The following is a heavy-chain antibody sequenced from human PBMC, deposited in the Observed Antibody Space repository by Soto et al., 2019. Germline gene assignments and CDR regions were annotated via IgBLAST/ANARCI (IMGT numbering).Heavy chain of an antibody. CDR1: GFTFSSYA. CDR3: ARRHLYSGSYHDAFDI. CDR2: ISGSGGST. D-gene: IGHD1-26*01. V-gene: IGHV3-23*01. Sequence: GGSLRLSCAASGFTFSSYAMSWVRQAPGKGLEWVSAISGSGGSTYYADSVKGRFTISRDNSKNTLYLQMNGLRAEDTAVYYCARRHLYSGSYHDAFDIWGQGTMVTVSS. J-gene: IGHJ3*02.